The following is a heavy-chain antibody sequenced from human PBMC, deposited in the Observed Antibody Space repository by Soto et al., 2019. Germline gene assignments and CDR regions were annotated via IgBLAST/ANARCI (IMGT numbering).Heavy chain of an antibody. Sequence: PXETLSLTCTVAGGSISSSSYYWGWIRQPPGKGLEWIGSIYYSGSTYYNPSLKSRVTISVDTSKNQFSLKLSSVTAADTAVYYCARNLFKYYDFWSGYGDYYYGMDVWGQGTTVTVSS. D-gene: IGHD3-3*01. CDR2: IYYSGST. CDR3: ARNLFKYYDFWSGYGDYYYGMDV. CDR1: GGSISSSSYY. J-gene: IGHJ6*02. V-gene: IGHV4-39*01.